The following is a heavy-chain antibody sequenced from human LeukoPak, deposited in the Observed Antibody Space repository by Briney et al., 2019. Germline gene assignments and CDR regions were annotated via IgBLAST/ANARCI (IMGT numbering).Heavy chain of an antibody. CDR2: INPNSGGT. V-gene: IGHV1-2*02. Sequence: ASVKVSCKASGYTFGAYSMHWVRQAPGQGLEWMGWINPNSGGTNYAQKFQGRVTMTRDTSISTAYMELSRLRSDDTAVYYCASGDWGFGLYYFDYWGQGTLVTVSS. J-gene: IGHJ4*02. D-gene: IGHD7-27*01. CDR1: GYTFGAYS. CDR3: ASGDWGFGLYYFDY.